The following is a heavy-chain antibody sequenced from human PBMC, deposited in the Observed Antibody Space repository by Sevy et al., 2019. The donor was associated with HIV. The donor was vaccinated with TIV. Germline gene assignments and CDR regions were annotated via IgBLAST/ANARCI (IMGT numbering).Heavy chain of an antibody. Sequence: ASVKVSCKASGYTFTGYYMHWVRQAPGQGLEWMGWINPNSGGTNYAQKFQCRVTMTRDTSISTAYMELSRLRSDDTAVYYCAIDLHSGSYYRRFDYWGQGTLVTVSS. V-gene: IGHV1-2*02. CDR2: INPNSGGT. CDR1: GYTFTGYY. CDR3: AIDLHSGSYYRRFDY. J-gene: IGHJ4*02. D-gene: IGHD1-26*01.